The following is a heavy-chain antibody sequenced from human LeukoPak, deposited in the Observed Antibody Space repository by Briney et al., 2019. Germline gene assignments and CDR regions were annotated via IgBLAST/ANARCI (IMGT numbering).Heavy chain of an antibody. J-gene: IGHJ4*02. CDR2: IYYSGST. D-gene: IGHD3-10*01. V-gene: IGHV4-59*08. CDR1: GGSISSYY. CDR3: GRTRIKMVRGVIKGFYFDY. Sequence: PSDTLSLTCTVSGGSISSYYWSWIRQPPGKGLEWIGNIYYSGSTNYNPSLMSRVTISVDTSKNQFSLKLSSVTAADTAVYYCGRTRIKMVRGVIKGFYFDYWGQGTLVTVPS.